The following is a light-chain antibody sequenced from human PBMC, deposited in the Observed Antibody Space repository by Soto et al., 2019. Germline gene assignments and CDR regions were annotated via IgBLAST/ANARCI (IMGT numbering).Light chain of an antibody. CDR1: QSISRR. Sequence: DIQMTQSPSTLSASVGDRVTITCRASQSISRRLAWYQQKPGKAPNFLIYDASSLESGVPSRFSGTGSETEFTLTVSSLQPDDYATYYCQQYNDYITFGQGTRLEIK. J-gene: IGKJ5*01. CDR3: QQYNDYIT. V-gene: IGKV1-5*01. CDR2: DAS.